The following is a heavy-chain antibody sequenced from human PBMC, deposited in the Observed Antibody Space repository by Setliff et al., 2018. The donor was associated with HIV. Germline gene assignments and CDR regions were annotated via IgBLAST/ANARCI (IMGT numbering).Heavy chain of an antibody. V-gene: IGHV4-34*01. Sequence: SETLSLTCAVYGGSFSGYYWSWIRQPPGKGLEWSGEINHSGSTNYNPSLKSRVTISVDTSNNQFSLRLSSVTAADTAVYYCARDSGGYNYGFAVGSFDYWGQGALVTVSS. CDR1: GGSFSGYY. D-gene: IGHD5-18*01. CDR2: INHSGST. CDR3: ARDSGGYNYGFAVGSFDY. J-gene: IGHJ4*02.